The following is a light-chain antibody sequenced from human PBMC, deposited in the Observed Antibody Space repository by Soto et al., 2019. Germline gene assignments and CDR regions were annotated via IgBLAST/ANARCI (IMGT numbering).Light chain of an antibody. Sequence: EILMTESPLSRAFTRGQPASISGMSSQRRLHSNGYNYLDWYLQKPGQSPQLLIYLGSNRASGVPDRFSGSGSGTDFTLKISRVEAEDVGVYYCMQGIHILYTFGQGTKVDI. CDR1: QRRLHSNGYNY. V-gene: IGKV2-28*01. CDR3: MQGIHILYT. CDR2: LGS. J-gene: IGKJ2*01.